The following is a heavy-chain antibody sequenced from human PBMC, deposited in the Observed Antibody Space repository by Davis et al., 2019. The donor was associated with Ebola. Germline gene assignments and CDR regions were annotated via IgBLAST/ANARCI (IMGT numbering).Heavy chain of an antibody. CDR1: GFTFSSYG. D-gene: IGHD6-6*01. J-gene: IGHJ4*02. Sequence: GESLKISCAASGFTFSSYGMHWVRQAPEKGLEYLSSISSNGRGIYYANSVKGRFTISRDDSRNTLYLQMGNLRAEDTAVYYCARERWNMATRYFDYWGQGILVTVSS. V-gene: IGHV3-64*01. CDR3: ARERWNMATRYFDY. CDR2: ISSNGRGI.